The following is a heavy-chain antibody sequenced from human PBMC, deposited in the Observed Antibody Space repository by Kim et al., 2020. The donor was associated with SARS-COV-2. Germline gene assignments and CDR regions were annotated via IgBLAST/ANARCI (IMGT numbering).Heavy chain of an antibody. CDR1: GFTFTNAW. D-gene: IGHD2-2*01. CDR2: IKSKTDGGTT. J-gene: IGHJ4*02. CDR3: TRYCSSTSCYRPQ. Sequence: GGSLRLSCAASGFTFTNAWMSWVRQAPGKGLEWLGRIKSKTDGGTTDSAAPVKGRFTISRDDSKNTLYVQMNSLKTEDTAVYYCTRYCSSTSCYRPQWGQGTLVTVSS. V-gene: IGHV3-15*01.